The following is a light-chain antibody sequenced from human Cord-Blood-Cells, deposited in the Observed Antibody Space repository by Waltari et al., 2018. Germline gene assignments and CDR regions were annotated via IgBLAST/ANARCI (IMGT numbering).Light chain of an antibody. J-gene: IGKJ4*01. V-gene: IGKV4-1*01. CDR2: WAS. Sequence: EIVMTQSPDSLAVALGERATINCKSSQSVLYNSNNKHYLAWYQQKPGQPPKLLIYWASTRESGVPDRFSGSGSGTDFTLTISSLQAEDVAVYYCQQYYSTPLTFGGGTKVEIK. CDR3: QQYYSTPLT. CDR1: QSVLYNSNNKHY.